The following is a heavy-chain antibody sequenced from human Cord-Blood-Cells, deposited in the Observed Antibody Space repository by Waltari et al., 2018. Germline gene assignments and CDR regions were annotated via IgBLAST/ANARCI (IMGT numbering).Heavy chain of an antibody. V-gene: IGHV1-24*01. CDR2: FDPEDGET. CDR3: ATDRGYGGYYGMDV. J-gene: IGHJ6*02. CDR1: GYTLTELS. D-gene: IGHD5-12*01. Sequence: QVQLVQSGAEVKKPGASVKVSCKVSGYTLTELSMHWVRQAPGKGLEWMGGFDPEDGETIYAQKFQGRVDMTDDTSTDTAYMELSSLRSEDTAVYYCATDRGYGGYYGMDVWGQGTTVTVSS.